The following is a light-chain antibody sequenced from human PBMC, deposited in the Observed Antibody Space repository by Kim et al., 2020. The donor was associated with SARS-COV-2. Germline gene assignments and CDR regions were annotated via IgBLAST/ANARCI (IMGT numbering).Light chain of an antibody. V-gene: IGKV3-15*01. CDR1: QSISTN. CDR2: GAS. CDR3: QQYNDWPWT. Sequence: EIVMTQSPATLSVSPGERVTLSCRASQSISTNLGWYQQKPGQAPRLLIYGASTRATGIPARFSGSGSGTEFTHTISSLQSEDFAVYCCQQYNDWPWTFGQGTKVEI. J-gene: IGKJ1*01.